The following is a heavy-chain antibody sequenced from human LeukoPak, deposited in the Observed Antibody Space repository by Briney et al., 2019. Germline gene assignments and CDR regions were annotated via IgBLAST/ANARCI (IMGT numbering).Heavy chain of an antibody. CDR3: AKDGTYYDFWSGYFDY. Sequence: GGSLRLSCAASGFTFSNYWMSWVRQAPGKGLEWVANIKQDGSEKYFVDSVKGRFAISRDNAKNSLYLQMNSLRAEDTAVYYCAKDGTYYDFWSGYFDYWGQGTLVTVSS. D-gene: IGHD3-3*01. CDR2: IKQDGSEK. J-gene: IGHJ4*02. V-gene: IGHV3-7*01. CDR1: GFTFSNYW.